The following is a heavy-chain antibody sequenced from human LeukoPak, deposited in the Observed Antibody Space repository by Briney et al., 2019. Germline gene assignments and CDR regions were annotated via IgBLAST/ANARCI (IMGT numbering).Heavy chain of an antibody. CDR3: ARERVGTYYYDSSGYYYDF. V-gene: IGHV4-4*07. CDR1: GGSISSYY. D-gene: IGHD3-22*01. CDR2: IYTSGGT. Sequence: SETLSLTCTVSGGSISSYYWSWIRQPAGKGLEWIGRIYTSGGTNYNPSLKSRVTMSVDTSKNQFSLKLSSVTAADTAVYYCARERVGTYYYDSSGYYYDFWGQGTLVTVSS. J-gene: IGHJ4*02.